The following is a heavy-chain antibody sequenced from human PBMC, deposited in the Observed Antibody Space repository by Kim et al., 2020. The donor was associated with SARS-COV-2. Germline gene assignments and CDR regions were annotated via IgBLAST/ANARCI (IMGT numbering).Heavy chain of an antibody. CDR3: TTSRLAVAEGFDY. J-gene: IGHJ4*02. CDR2: IKSKTDGGTT. D-gene: IGHD6-19*01. Sequence: GGSLRLSCAASGFTFSNAWMSWVRQAPGKGLEWVGRIKSKTDGGTTDYAAPVKGRFTISRDDSKNTLYLQMNSLKTEDTAVYYCTTSRLAVAEGFDYWGQGTLVTVSS. V-gene: IGHV3-15*01. CDR1: GFTFSNAW.